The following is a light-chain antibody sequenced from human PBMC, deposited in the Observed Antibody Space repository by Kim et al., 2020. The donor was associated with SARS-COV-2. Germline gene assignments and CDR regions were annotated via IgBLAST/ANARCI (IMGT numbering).Light chain of an antibody. CDR1: SSDVGAYNY. CDR2: DVT. Sequence: SIAISCTGTSSDVGAYNYVSWYQQPPGRAPKLMIFDVTKRPSGVSDRFSGSKSGNTASLTISGLQAEDEADYYCSSYRSASTPLVFGGGTQLTVL. V-gene: IGLV2-14*03. CDR3: SSYRSASTPLV. J-gene: IGLJ3*02.